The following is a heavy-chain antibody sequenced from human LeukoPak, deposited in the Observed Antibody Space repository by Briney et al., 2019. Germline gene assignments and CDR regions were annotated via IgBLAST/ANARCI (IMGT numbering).Heavy chain of an antibody. CDR3: ARQRGSGCLDY. V-gene: IGHV3-7*01. CDR2: IKQDGSGE. J-gene: IGHJ4*02. CDR1: GFTFSSYW. D-gene: IGHD6-19*01. Sequence: GGSLRLSCVASGFTFSSYWMSWVRQAPGKGLEWVAKIKQDGSGEYYLDSVKGRFTISRDNAKNSLSLQMNSLRAEDTAVYYCARQRGSGCLDYWGQGTLVTVSS.